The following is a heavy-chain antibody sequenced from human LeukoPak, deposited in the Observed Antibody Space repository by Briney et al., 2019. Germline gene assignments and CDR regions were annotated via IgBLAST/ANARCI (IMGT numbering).Heavy chain of an antibody. CDR3: AKLSGMDV. J-gene: IGHJ6*02. D-gene: IGHD3-10*01. CDR1: GFTFSSYG. V-gene: IGHV3-33*03. CDR2: IWYDGSNK. Sequence: GGSLRLSCAASGFTFSSYGMHWVRQAPGKGLEWVAVIWYDGSNKYYADSVKGRFTISRDNAKNSLYLQMNSLRAEDTALYYCAKLSGMDVWGQGTTVTVSS.